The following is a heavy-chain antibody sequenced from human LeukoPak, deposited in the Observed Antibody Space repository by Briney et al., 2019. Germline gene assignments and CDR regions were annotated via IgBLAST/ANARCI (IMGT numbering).Heavy chain of an antibody. D-gene: IGHD3-22*01. Sequence: PGGSLRLSCAASGFTFSSYEMNWVRQAPGKGLEWVSYISSSGSTIYYADSVKGRFTISRDNSKNTLYLQMGSLRAEDMAVYYCARARDSSGYYSFYFDYWGQGTLVTVSS. CDR3: ARARDSSGYYSFYFDY. CDR1: GFTFSSYE. V-gene: IGHV3-48*03. J-gene: IGHJ4*02. CDR2: ISSSGSTI.